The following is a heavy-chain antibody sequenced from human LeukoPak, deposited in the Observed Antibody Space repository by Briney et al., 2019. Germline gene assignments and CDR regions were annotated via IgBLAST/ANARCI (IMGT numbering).Heavy chain of an antibody. V-gene: IGHV3-7*01. D-gene: IGHD3-10*01. Sequence: GGSLRLSCAASGFTFSSYWMSWVRQAPGKGPEWVANIKDDGSEKYYLDSVKGRFTISRDNAKNSLYLQMNSLRAEDTAVYSCARIKEYGFDIWGQGTMVTVSS. J-gene: IGHJ3*02. CDR1: GFTFSSYW. CDR2: IKDDGSEK. CDR3: ARIKEYGFDI.